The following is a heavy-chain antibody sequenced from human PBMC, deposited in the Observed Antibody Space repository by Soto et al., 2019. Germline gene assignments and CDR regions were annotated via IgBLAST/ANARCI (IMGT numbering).Heavy chain of an antibody. J-gene: IGHJ5*02. V-gene: IGHV4-39*01. CDR2: IYYSRST. D-gene: IGHD2-15*01. CDR1: GGSISRSSYS. Sequence: PSETLSLTCTVSGGSISRSSYSWGWIRQPPGKGLEWIGTIYYSRSTYYNPSLKSRVTISVDTSKNQFSLKLSSVTAADTAVYYCATRQGGSYNWFDPWGQGTLVTVSS. CDR3: ATRQGGSYNWFDP.